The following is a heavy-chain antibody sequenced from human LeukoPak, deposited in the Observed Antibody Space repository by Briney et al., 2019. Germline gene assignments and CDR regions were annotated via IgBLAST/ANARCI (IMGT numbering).Heavy chain of an antibody. CDR1: GFTFSSYG. D-gene: IGHD5-18*01. Sequence: GRSLRLSCAASGFTFSSYGMHWVRQAPGKGLEWVAVISYDGSNKYYADYVKGRFTISRDNSKNTLYLQMNSLRAEDTAVYYCAKDLQWDTGMVFDYWGQGTLVTVSS. CDR2: ISYDGSNK. V-gene: IGHV3-30*18. CDR3: AKDLQWDTGMVFDY. J-gene: IGHJ4*02.